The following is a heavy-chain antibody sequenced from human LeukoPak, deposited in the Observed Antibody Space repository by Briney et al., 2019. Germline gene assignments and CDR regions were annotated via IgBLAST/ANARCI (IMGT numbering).Heavy chain of an antibody. D-gene: IGHD5-18*01. CDR2: IRSYSSYI. CDR3: ARARSSYGYGDAFDI. V-gene: IGHV3-21*01. Sequence: GGSLRLSCTASGFTFDTYNFNWVRQAPGKGLEWVATIRSYSSYIHYADSVKGRFTISRDDAKKSMFLVMNSLRAEDTAVYYCARARSSYGYGDAFDIWGQGTMVTVSS. J-gene: IGHJ3*02. CDR1: GFTFDTYN.